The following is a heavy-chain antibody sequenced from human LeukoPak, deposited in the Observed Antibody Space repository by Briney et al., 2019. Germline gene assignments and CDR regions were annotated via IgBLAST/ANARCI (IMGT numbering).Heavy chain of an antibody. J-gene: IGHJ4*02. V-gene: IGHV3-23*01. CDR1: GLTFSSYA. Sequence: GGSLRLSCAASGLTFSSYAMSWVRQAPGKGLEWVSAISGSGGSTYYADSVKGRFTISRDNSKNTLYLQMNSLRAEDTAVYYCAKGTYYYDSSGYHDYWGQGTLVTVSS. CDR3: AKGTYYYDSSGYHDY. CDR2: ISGSGGST. D-gene: IGHD3-22*01.